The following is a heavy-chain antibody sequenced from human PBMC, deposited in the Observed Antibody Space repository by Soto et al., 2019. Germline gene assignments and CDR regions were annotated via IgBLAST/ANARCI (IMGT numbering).Heavy chain of an antibody. Sequence: SDTLSLTCTLSGVSISSSTYYWGWIRQPPGKGLEWIGSIYYSGNTYYNPSLKSRVTISVDTSKNQFSLKLSSVTAADTAVYYCARHSSGYQYYFDYWGQGTLVTVSS. D-gene: IGHD3-22*01. CDR1: GVSISSSTYY. CDR3: ARHSSGYQYYFDY. CDR2: IYYSGNT. J-gene: IGHJ4*02. V-gene: IGHV4-39*01.